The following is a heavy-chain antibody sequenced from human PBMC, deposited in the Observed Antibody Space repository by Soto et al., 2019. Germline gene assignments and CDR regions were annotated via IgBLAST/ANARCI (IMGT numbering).Heavy chain of an antibody. CDR3: AHKNVYSYGSYYIDF. CDR1: GFSLSTTTVG. Sequence: SGPTLVNPTQTLTLTCTFSGFSLSTTTVGVGWIRQPPGKALEWLALIYSNDDKRYSPSLKSRLTITKDTSKNQVVLTMTDMDPVDTATYYCAHKNVYSYGSYYIDFRGQGTLVTVSS. CDR2: IYSNDDK. J-gene: IGHJ4*02. D-gene: IGHD5-18*01. V-gene: IGHV2-5*01.